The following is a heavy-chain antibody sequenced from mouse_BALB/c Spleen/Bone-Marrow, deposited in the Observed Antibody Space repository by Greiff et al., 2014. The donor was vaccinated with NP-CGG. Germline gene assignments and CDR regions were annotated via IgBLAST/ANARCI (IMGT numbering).Heavy chain of an antibody. J-gene: IGHJ3*01. Sequence: VQLQQSGAELVKPGASVKLSCTSSGFNIRDTYIHWVKQRPEQGLEWIGKIDPAKDNTEYDPRFQGKATITADTPSNTSYLQRSSMTSEDTAVYYCARGVRQLGLPFWGQGTLVTVST. CDR1: GFNIRDTY. CDR2: IDPAKDNT. V-gene: IGHV14-3*02. D-gene: IGHD3-2*01. CDR3: ARGVRQLGLPF.